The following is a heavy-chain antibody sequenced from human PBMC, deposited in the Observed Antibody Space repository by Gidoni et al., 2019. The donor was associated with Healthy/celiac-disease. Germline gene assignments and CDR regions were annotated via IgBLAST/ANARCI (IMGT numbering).Heavy chain of an antibody. D-gene: IGHD4-17*01. CDR2: INPNRGGT. CDR3: ITTVTTMWGMDV. J-gene: IGHJ6*02. V-gene: IGHV1-2*02. Sequence: QVQLVQSGAEVKKPGASVKVSCTASGYTFTGYYMHWVRQAPGQGLEWMGWINPNRGGTNYAQKFQGRVTMTRDTSISTAYMELSRLRSDDTAVYYCITTVTTMWGMDVWGQGTTVTVSS. CDR1: GYTFTGYY.